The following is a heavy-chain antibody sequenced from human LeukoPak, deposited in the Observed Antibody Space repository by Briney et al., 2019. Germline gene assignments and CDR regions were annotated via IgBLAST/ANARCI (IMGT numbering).Heavy chain of an antibody. CDR1: GYTFTGYY. Sequence: ASVKVSRKASGYTFTGYYMHWVRQAPGQGLEWMGWISAYNGNTNYAQKLQGRVTMTTDTSTSTAYMELRSLRSDDTAVYYCARWGRSGSGAFDIWGQGTMVTVSS. V-gene: IGHV1-18*04. CDR2: ISAYNGNT. D-gene: IGHD1-26*01. CDR3: ARWGRSGSGAFDI. J-gene: IGHJ3*02.